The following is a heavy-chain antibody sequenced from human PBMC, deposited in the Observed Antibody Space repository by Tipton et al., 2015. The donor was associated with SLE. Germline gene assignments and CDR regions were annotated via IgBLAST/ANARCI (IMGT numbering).Heavy chain of an antibody. CDR2: VSRSESA. V-gene: IGHV4-4*07. CDR1: GDSISSYY. Sequence: TLSLTCTVSGDSISSYYWSWIRQPAGKGLEWIGRVSRSESAKYNPSLKSRVSMSLDTSKNQFSLKLRFVTAADTAVYYCARVPYVYDSRTSIYWGQGSLVTVSS. D-gene: IGHD3-22*01. J-gene: IGHJ1*01. CDR3: ARVPYVYDSRTSIY.